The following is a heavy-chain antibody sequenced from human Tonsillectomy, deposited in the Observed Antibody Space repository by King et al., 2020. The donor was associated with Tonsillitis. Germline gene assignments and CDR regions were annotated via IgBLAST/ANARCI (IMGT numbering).Heavy chain of an antibody. CDR2: IYYSGST. CDR1: GGSISRYY. J-gene: IGHJ6*03. Sequence: VQLVESGPGLVKSSETLSLTCTVSGGSISRYYWSWIRQPPGKGLEWVGYIYYSGSTNYSPPLKSRVTISVDTSKNQFSLKLSPMTAAETAVYYCARQDSYSSGWTGDYYYYMDVWGKGTMVTVSS. V-gene: IGHV4-59*08. D-gene: IGHD6-19*01. CDR3: ARQDSYSSGWTGDYYYYMDV.